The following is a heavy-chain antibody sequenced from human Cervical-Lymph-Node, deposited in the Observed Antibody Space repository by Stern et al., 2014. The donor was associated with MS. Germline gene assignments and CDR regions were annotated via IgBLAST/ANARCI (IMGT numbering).Heavy chain of an antibody. CDR3: ARDDGQLLKYGLDV. J-gene: IGHJ6*02. CDR2: ISDTSSYI. V-gene: IGHV3-21*06. CDR1: GFTFSTYS. Sequence: EVQLEESGGGLVKPGGSLRLSCAASGFTFSTYSMNWVRQAPGKGLEWVSSISDTSSYIYYADSVKGRFTISRDNAKNSLYLQMNSLRAEDTAVYYCARDDGQLLKYGLDVWGQGTTVTVSS. D-gene: IGHD2-2*01.